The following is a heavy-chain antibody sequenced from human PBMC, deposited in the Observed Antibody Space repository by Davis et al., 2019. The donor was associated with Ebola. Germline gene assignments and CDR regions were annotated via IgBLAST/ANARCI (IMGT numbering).Heavy chain of an antibody. CDR2: IYYSGST. Sequence: SETLSLTCTVSGGSVSSGSYYWSWIRQPPGKGLEWIGYIYYSGSTNYNPSLKSRVTISVDTSKNQFSLELSSVTAADTAVYYCARDLSSWGQGTLVTVSS. CDR3: ARDLSS. CDR1: GGSVSSGSYY. J-gene: IGHJ4*02. V-gene: IGHV4-61*01.